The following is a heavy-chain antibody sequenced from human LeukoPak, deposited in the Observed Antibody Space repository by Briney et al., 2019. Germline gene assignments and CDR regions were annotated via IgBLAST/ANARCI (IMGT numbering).Heavy chain of an antibody. Sequence: APVKVSCKASGYTFTGYYLHWVRQAPGQGLEWMGWINPNGGGTNYAQKFQGRVTMTRDTSISTAYMELSSLRSDDTAVYYCARAPVVVVIAAAQRHWFDPWGQGTLVTVSS. CDR1: GYTFTGYY. V-gene: IGHV1-2*02. CDR2: INPNGGGT. J-gene: IGHJ5*02. D-gene: IGHD2-15*01. CDR3: ARAPVVVVIAAAQRHWFDP.